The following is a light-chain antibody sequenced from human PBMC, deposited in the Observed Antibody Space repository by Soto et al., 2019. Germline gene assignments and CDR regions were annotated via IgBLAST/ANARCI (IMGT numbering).Light chain of an antibody. CDR1: QGIGDT. CDR2: DTS. Sequence: EVVMRQSPATPSVSPGEGATLSCRASQGIGDTLAGYQHKPGQTPRLLIYDTSTRATGVPARFSGSRSGTEFTLTINSLQSEDFAVYYCQRYNNWPLTFGGGTKVESK. CDR3: QRYNNWPLT. V-gene: IGKV3-15*01. J-gene: IGKJ4*01.